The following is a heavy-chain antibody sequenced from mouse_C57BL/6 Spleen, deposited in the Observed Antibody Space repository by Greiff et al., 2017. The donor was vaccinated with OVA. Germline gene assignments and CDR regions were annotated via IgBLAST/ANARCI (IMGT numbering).Heavy chain of an antibody. V-gene: IGHV1-26*01. CDR2: INPNNGGT. Sequence: EVQLQQSGPELVKPGASVKISCKASGYTFTDYYMNWVKQSHGKSLEWIGDINPNNGGTSYNQKFKGKATLTVDKSSSTAYMERRSLTSEDSAVYDCARHLRGPYAMDDWGQGTSVTVSS. CDR3: ARHLRGPYAMDD. J-gene: IGHJ4*01. CDR1: GYTFTDYY. D-gene: IGHD5-1*01.